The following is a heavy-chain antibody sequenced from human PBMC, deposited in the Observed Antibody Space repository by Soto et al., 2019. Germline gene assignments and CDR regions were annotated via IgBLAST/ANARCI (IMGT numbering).Heavy chain of an antibody. J-gene: IGHJ4*02. CDR3: TRSAISPYGGLIGPFDY. CDR1: GYAFTAYA. Sequence: GASVKVSCKDTGYAFTAYAMHWARHAHGQSLEWMGWINPANGNTRYSQKFQGSLTITSDTSANTVYMELSSLTSEDTAMYYCTRSAISPYGGLIGPFDYWGQGNLVTVSS. D-gene: IGHD3-16*02. V-gene: IGHV1-3*01. CDR2: INPANGNT.